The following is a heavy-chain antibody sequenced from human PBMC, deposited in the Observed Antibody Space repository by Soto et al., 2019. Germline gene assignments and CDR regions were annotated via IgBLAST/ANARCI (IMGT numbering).Heavy chain of an antibody. CDR2: IYASGTT. CDR1: GSPINGFF. V-gene: IGHV4-4*07. CDR3: VRDGSKTLREWFDP. D-gene: IGHD3-16*01. J-gene: IGHJ5*02. Sequence: QVQLLESGPGLVKPSETLALTCNVSGSPINGFFWRWVRQRAGKGLEWIGRIYASGTTDFNPSLKRRVRMSVDVSKKQVFLTLTAVSAADTAVYYCVRDGSKTLREWFDPWGGGLSVTVSS.